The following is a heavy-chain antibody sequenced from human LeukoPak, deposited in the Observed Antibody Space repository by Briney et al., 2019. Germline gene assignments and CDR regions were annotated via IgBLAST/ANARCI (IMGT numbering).Heavy chain of an antibody. CDR2: VKQNGSEE. D-gene: IGHD1-14*01. J-gene: IGHJ4*02. CDR3: ADPGMGY. V-gene: IGHV3-7*01. Sequence: GGSLRLSCTTSGFAFSNFWMSWVRQVPGKGLEWVANVKQNGSEETYLDSVKGRFIISRDNAKRSVSLQMNSLRAEDTAVYYCADPGMGYWGLGTLVTVSS. CDR1: GFAFSNFW.